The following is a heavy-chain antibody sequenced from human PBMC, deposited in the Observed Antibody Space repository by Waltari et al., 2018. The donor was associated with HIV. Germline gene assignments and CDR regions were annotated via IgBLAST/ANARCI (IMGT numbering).Heavy chain of an antibody. Sequence: VLLVESGVGLVKPGGSLRLSCTASGFTFTYYEMNWVRQVPWKGGEWVSFMSSSGPDIDYGKSRKGPFTITRDNAEHYVYLQMNSLTVADSAIYFCARGAAVPGAHPGGDYWGQGTRVTVSS. CDR3: ARGAAVPGAHPGGDY. CDR2: MSSSGPDI. J-gene: IGHJ4*02. D-gene: IGHD3-10*01. V-gene: IGHV3-21*02. CDR1: GFTFTYYE.